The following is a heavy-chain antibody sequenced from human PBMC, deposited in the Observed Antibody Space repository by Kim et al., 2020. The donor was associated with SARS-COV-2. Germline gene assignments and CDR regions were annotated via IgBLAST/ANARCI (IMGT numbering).Heavy chain of an antibody. J-gene: IGHJ4*02. D-gene: IGHD6-13*01. V-gene: IGHV4-39*01. CDR3: TRHLSGSSWFDY. Sequence: YYNPSLTSRVTLSVETSRNQFPLKLSSVTAADTAVFYCTRHLSGSSWFDYWGQGTLVTVSS.